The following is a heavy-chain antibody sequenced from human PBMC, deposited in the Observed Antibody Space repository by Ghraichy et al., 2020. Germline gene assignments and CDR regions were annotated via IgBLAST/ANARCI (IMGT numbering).Heavy chain of an antibody. V-gene: IGHV3-7*01. D-gene: IGHD2/OR15-2a*01. CDR3: ARSYCDTTTCYSTLPFDY. CDR1: GFTFSSFW. CDR2: IKEDGSEK. J-gene: IGHJ4*02. Sequence: GGSLRLSCAASGFTFSSFWMSWVRQAPGKGLEWVANIKEDGSEKYYVDSLKGPFTISRDNARNSLYLQMNSLRAEDTAVYYCARSYCDTTTCYSTLPFDYWGQGTVVTVSS.